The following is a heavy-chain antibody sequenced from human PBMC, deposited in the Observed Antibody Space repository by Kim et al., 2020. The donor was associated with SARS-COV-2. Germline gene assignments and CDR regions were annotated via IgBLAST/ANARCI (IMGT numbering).Heavy chain of an antibody. Sequence: GGSLRLSCAASGFTFSSYSMNWVRQAPGKGLEWVSYISSSSSTIYYADSVKGRFTISRDNAKNSLYLQMNSLRAEDTAVYYCAHLYYDISGTWGQGTMVTVSS. CDR2: ISSSSSTI. J-gene: IGHJ3*01. CDR3: AHLYYDISGT. D-gene: IGHD3-22*01. CDR1: GFTFSSYS. V-gene: IGHV3-48*04.